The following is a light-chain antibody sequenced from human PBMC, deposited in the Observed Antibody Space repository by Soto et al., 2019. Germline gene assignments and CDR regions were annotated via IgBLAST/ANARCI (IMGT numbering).Light chain of an antibody. CDR2: DVS. CDR3: QQRINWPAT. V-gene: IGKV3-11*01. J-gene: IGKJ3*01. CDR1: QSVNGF. Sequence: ETLLTQSPATLSLSPGVRATLSCRASQSVNGFLAWYQQRPGQAPRLLIYDVSYRAAGIPTRFSGSGSGTDYTLTISSLEPEDFAVYYCQQRINWPATFGPGTKVEIK.